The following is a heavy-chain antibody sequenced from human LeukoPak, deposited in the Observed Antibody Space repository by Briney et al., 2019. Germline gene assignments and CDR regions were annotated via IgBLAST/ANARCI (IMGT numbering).Heavy chain of an antibody. CDR1: GFTFDDYA. CDR3: AKAGSSGYEVDY. D-gene: IGHD3-22*01. CDR2: ISWNSDSI. J-gene: IGHJ4*02. V-gene: IGHV3-9*03. Sequence: PGRSLRLSYAASGFTFDDYAMHWVRQAPGKGLEWVSGISWNSDSIGYADSVKGRFTISRDNAKNSLYLQMNSLRAEDVPLYYCAKAGSSGYEVDYWGQGTLVTVSS.